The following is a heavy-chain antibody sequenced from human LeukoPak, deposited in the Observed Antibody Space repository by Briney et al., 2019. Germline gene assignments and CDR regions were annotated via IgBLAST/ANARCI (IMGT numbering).Heavy chain of an antibody. CDR3: ALRVVVPAANYNWFDP. CDR2: IIPIFGTA. J-gene: IGHJ5*02. D-gene: IGHD2-2*01. V-gene: IGHV1-69*06. Sequence: SVKVSCKASGGTFSSYAISWVRQAPGQGLEWMGGIIPIFGTANYAQKFQGRVTITADKSTSTAYMELSSMRSEDTAVYYCALRVVVPAANYNWFDPWGQGTLVTVSS. CDR1: GGTFSSYA.